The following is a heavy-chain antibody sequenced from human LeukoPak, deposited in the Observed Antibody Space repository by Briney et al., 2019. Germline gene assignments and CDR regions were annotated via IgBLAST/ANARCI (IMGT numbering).Heavy chain of an antibody. J-gene: IGHJ4*02. Sequence: PGGSLRLSCAASGFNHSSYEMNWARHAPGKGLEGVSYISSSGSAIFYAASVKGRFTISRDNARNSLYLQMNSLRAADTAVYYCARDSRLQYTGSSEWSNWGQGTLVTVSS. D-gene: IGHD6-6*01. CDR2: ISSSGSAI. CDR3: ARDSRLQYTGSSEWSN. CDR1: GFNHSSYE. V-gene: IGHV3-48*03.